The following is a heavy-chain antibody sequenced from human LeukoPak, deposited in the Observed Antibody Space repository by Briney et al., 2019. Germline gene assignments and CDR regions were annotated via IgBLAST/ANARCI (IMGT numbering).Heavy chain of an antibody. CDR1: GGTFSSYA. J-gene: IGHJ5*02. CDR2: IIPIFGTA. V-gene: IGHV1-69*13. D-gene: IGHD3-10*01. CDR3: ARDRLTMVRGVIIQGYNWFDP. Sequence: SVKVSCKASGGTFSSYAISWVRQAPGQGLEWMGGIIPIFGTANYAQKFQGRVTITADESTSTAYMELSSLRSEDTAVYYCARDRLTMVRGVIIQGYNWFDPWGQGILVTVSS.